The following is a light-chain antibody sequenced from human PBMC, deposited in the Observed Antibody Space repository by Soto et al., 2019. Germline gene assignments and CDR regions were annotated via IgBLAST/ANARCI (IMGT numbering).Light chain of an antibody. CDR2: QVT. V-gene: IGLV2-14*01. Sequence: QSAPTQPASVSGSPGQSITISCTGTSSDVGGYNYVSWYQQHPGKAPKLVISQVTNRPSGVSNRFSGSKSGNTAFLTISGLPAEDEADNYCCSYTSSITWVFGGGTKLTVL. J-gene: IGLJ3*02. CDR3: CSYTSSITWV. CDR1: SSDVGGYNY.